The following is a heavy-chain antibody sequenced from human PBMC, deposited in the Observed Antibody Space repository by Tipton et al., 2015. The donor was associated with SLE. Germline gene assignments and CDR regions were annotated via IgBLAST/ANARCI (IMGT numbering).Heavy chain of an antibody. CDR1: GGSISSSSYY. CDR2: ISYSGST. CDR3: ARRGSSSPLDNWFDP. D-gene: IGHD6-6*01. Sequence: TLSLTCTVSGGSISSSSYYWGWIRQPPGKGLEWIGSISYSGSTYYNPSLKSRVTISVDTPKHQFSLKLSSGTAADTAVYYCARRGSSSPLDNWFDPWGQGTLVSVSS. J-gene: IGHJ5*02. V-gene: IGHV4-39*01.